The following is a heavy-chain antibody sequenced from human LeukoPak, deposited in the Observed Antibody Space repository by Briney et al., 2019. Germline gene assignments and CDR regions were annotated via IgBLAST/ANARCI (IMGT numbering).Heavy chain of an antibody. CDR2: ISDTGST. CDR1: GGCISSYY. CDR3: ARGYSSSWNYFDY. J-gene: IGHJ4*02. D-gene: IGHD6-13*01. Sequence: SETLSLTCTVSGGCISSYYWSWIRQPPGKGLEWIGYISDTGSTNYNPSLKSRVTISIDTSKNQFSLKLSSVTAADTAVYYCARGYSSSWNYFDYWGQGTLVTVSS. V-gene: IGHV4-59*01.